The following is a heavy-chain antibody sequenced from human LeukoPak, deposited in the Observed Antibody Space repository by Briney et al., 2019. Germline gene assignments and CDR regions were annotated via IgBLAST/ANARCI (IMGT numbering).Heavy chain of an antibody. CDR1: GFSFSSYS. CDR2: ISSDGNSK. V-gene: IGHV3-30*09. CDR3: VSPTADYPFLYYFDS. D-gene: IGHD5-12*01. J-gene: IGHJ4*02. Sequence: GGSLRLSCAASGFSFSSYSIHWVRQAPGKGLEWVAVISSDGNSKNFALSVKGRFAISRDNSKNTLFLQMNNLRSKDTALYYCVSPTADYPFLYYFDSWGQGTLVTVSS.